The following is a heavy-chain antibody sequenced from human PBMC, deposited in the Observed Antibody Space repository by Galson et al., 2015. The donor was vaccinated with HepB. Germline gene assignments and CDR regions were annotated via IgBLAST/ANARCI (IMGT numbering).Heavy chain of an antibody. Sequence: SLRLSCAASGFRFYSYSMNWVRQTPGKGLEWVSYISSSSSIINYADSVKGRLTISRDNAKNSLYLQMNSLRAEDTAVYYCARASDLDYWGQGTPVTVSS. V-gene: IGHV3-48*01. J-gene: IGHJ4*02. CDR3: ARASDLDY. CDR2: ISSSSSII. CDR1: GFRFYSYS. D-gene: IGHD2-2*01.